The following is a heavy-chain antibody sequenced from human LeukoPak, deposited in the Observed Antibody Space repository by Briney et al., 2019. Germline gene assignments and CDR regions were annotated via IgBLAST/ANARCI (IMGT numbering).Heavy chain of an antibody. Sequence: SETLSLTCAVSGYYISNTYYWGWIRQPPGKGLERLGGIHHSGNTYYNPSLKGRVTISVDTSKKQFSLKLSSVTAADTAVYYCARQSYDSGSLYYTYWGQGTLVTVSS. J-gene: IGHJ4*02. CDR3: ARQSYDSGSLYYTY. V-gene: IGHV4-38-2*01. D-gene: IGHD3-10*01. CDR1: GYYISNTYY. CDR2: IHHSGNT.